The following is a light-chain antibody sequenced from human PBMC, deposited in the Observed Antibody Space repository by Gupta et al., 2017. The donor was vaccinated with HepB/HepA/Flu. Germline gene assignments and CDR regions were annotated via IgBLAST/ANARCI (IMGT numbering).Light chain of an antibody. CDR3: QQYGDYVRT. J-gene: IGKJ1*01. V-gene: IGKV1-5*03. CDR2: KAS. Sequence: DIQMTQSPSTLSASVGDRVTITCRASQSVSAWVAWYQQKPEKPPKLLISKASILEDGVPSRFSGSGYGTEFTLSISSLQSDDFATYYCQQYGDYVRTFGQGTKV. CDR1: QSVSAW.